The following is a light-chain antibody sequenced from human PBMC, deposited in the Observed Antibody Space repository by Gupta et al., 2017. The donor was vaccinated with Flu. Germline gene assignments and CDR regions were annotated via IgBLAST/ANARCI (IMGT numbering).Light chain of an antibody. CDR2: EVS. V-gene: IGLV2-8*01. J-gene: IGLJ3*02. CDR1: SSDVGGYNY. CDR3: SSYAGSNNLV. Sequence: QSALTQPPSASGSPGQSITISCTGTSSDVGGYNYVSWYQQYPGKAPKLMIYEVSNRPSGVSNRFSGSKSGNTASLTVSGLQAEDEADYYCSSYAGSNNLVFGGGTKLTVV.